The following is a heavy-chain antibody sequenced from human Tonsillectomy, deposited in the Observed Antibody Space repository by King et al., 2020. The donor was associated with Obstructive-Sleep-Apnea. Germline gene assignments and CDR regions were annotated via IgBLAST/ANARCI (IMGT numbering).Heavy chain of an antibody. CDR2: MNPNSGNT. CDR3: ARGLPGDYGSGSYTLGY. V-gene: IGHV1-8*01. CDR1: GYTFTTYD. Sequence: QLVQSGAEVKKPGASVKVSCKASGYTFTTYDINWVRQATGQGLEWMGWMNPNSGNTGYAQKFQGRVTMTRNTSISTAYMELSSLRSEDTAVYYCARGLPGDYGSGSYTLGYWGQGTLVTVSS. D-gene: IGHD3-10*01. J-gene: IGHJ4*02.